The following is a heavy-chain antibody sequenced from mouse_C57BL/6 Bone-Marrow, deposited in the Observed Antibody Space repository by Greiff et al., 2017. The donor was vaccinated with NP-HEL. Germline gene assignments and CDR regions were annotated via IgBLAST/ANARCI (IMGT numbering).Heavy chain of an antibody. CDR3: ARGLRRHFAY. CDR1: GYTFTDYN. V-gene: IGHV1-18*01. J-gene: IGHJ3*01. D-gene: IGHD2-4*01. CDR2: INPNNGGP. Sequence: VQLQQSGPELVKPGASVKIPCKASGYTFTDYNMDWVKQSHGKSLEWIGDINPNNGGPIYNQKFKGKATLTVDTSSSTAYMELRSLTSEDTAVYYCARGLRRHFAYWGQGTLVTVSA.